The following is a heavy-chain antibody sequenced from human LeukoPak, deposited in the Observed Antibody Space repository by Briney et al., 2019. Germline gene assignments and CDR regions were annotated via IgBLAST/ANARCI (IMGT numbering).Heavy chain of an antibody. CDR1: GGSISSYY. CDR3: VRRGQRLNPGLYYFDY. D-gene: IGHD6-25*01. V-gene: IGHV4-59*08. CDR2: IYYSGST. Sequence: SETLSLTCTVSGGSISSYYWSWIRQPPGKGLEWIGYIYYSGSTNYNPSLKSRVTISVDTSENQFSLRLSSVTATDTAVYYCVRRGQRLNPGLYYFDYWGQGTLVTVSS. J-gene: IGHJ4*02.